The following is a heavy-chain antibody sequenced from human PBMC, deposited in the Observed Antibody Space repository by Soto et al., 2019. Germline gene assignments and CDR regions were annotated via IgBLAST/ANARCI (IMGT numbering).Heavy chain of an antibody. V-gene: IGHV3-23*01. Sequence: PGGSLRLSCAASGFSFSSPAMSWVRQAPGKGLEWVSSISGRGVDTLYAYSVKVRFTISIDNSSNTLYLQVNSLRAEDTAVYYCAKDQPALTLFHXWGQGTLVTVSX. J-gene: IGHJ4*02. CDR1: GFSFSSPA. D-gene: IGHD2-21*02. CDR2: ISGRGVDT. CDR3: AKDQPALTLFHX.